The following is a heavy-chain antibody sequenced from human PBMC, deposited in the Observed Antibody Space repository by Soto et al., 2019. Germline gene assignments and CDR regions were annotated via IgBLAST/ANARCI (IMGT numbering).Heavy chain of an antibody. CDR2: IYHSGST. J-gene: IGHJ4*02. V-gene: IGHV4-38-2*01. CDR3: ATFIGIVVAGTWDY. D-gene: IGHD6-19*01. CDR1: GYSISSGYY. Sequence: SETLSLTCAVSGYSISSGYYWGWIRQPPGKGLEWIGSIYHSGSTYYNPSLKSRVTISVDTSKNQFSLKLSSVTAADTAVYYCATFIGIVVAGTWDYWGQGTLVTVSS.